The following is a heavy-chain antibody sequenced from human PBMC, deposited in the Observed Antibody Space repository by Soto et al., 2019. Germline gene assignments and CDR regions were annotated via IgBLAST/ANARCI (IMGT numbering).Heavy chain of an antibody. CDR3: ASHHDRIAQIGWFDP. CDR2: ISSSSSTI. D-gene: IGHD6-13*01. V-gene: IGHV3-48*01. J-gene: IGHJ5*02. CDR1: GFTFSSYS. Sequence: EVQLVESGGGLVQPGGSLRLSCAASGFTFSSYSMNWVRQAPGKGLEWVSYISSSSSTIYYADSVKGRFTISRDNAKNSLYLQMNSLRAEDTAVYYCASHHDRIAQIGWFDPWGQGALVTVSS.